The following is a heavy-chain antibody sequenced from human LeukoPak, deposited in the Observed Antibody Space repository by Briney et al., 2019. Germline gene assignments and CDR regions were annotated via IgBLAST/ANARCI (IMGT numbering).Heavy chain of an antibody. V-gene: IGHV5-51*01. D-gene: IGHD6-19*01. Sequence: GESLKISCKGSGYRFTSSWIDWVRQMPGKGLEWMGLIYPGDSHSIYSPSFQGQVTFSADKSINTAYLRWSSLKASDTAMYYCARRSGGAVAGTGYFDYWGQGTLVTVSS. CDR1: GYRFTSSW. CDR2: IYPGDSHS. CDR3: ARRSGGAVAGTGYFDY. J-gene: IGHJ4*02.